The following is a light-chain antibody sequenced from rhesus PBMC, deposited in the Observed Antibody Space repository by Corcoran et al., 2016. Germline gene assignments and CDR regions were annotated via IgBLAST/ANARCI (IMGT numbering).Light chain of an antibody. J-gene: IGKJ2*01. CDR1: QGIINN. Sequence: DIHMTQSPSSLSASVGDTVTITCRASQGIINNLAWYQQKPGKVPNFPIYYASTLQSGVPSRFTGSGSGTVFTLTISSLQPEAFATYYCQHGYDTPYSFGRGTKVEIK. V-gene: IGKV1S15*01. CDR2: YAS. CDR3: QHGYDTPYS.